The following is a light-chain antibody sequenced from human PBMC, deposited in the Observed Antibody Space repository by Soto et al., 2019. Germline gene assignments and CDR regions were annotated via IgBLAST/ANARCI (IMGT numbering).Light chain of an antibody. CDR1: QGVSSN. CDR2: DTS. V-gene: IGKV3-15*01. Sequence: EIVMTQSPATLSVSPGERANLSCRASQGVSSNLAWYQQKPGQAPRLLIYDTSTRATGFPARFSASGSGTEFTLTISSLQSEDFAVYYCQQYNNWPPVFGQGTKLEIK. J-gene: IGKJ2*01. CDR3: QQYNNWPPV.